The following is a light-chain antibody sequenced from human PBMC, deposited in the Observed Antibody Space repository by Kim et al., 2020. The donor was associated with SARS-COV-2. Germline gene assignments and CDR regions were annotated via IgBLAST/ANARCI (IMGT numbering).Light chain of an antibody. CDR3: QQYDSSPRT. J-gene: IGKJ2*02. Sequence: LAPGGRAAFPRRASQSVGSNNLAWYQQKPGQAPGLLIFGASSRATGIPDRFSGSGSGTDFTLTISRLEPEDFAVYYCQQYDSSPRTFGQGTKLEI. V-gene: IGKV3-20*01. CDR2: GAS. CDR1: QSVGSNN.